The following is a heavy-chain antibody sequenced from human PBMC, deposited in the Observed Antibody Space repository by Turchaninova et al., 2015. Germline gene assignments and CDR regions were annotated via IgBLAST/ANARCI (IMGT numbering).Heavy chain of an antibody. Sequence: QVQLVQSGAEVKKPGSSVKVSCKASGGTFSTSTISWVRQAPGQGIEWAGGLTPIFATPNYAEKCXXXVTXXADEXTSTAXXELXXXRSEDTAXXXCARGPDSSXYYYXXWGQGTLVTXSS. CDR2: LTPIFATP. J-gene: IGHJ1*01. V-gene: IGHV1-69*12. CDR1: GGTFSTST. CDR3: ARGPDSSXYYYXX. D-gene: IGHD3-22*01.